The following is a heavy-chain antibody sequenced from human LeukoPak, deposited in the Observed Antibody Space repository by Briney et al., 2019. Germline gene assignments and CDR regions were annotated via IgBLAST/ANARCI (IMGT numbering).Heavy chain of an antibody. CDR2: INHSGST. V-gene: IGHV4-34*01. J-gene: IGHJ6*02. CDR3: ARVYSSSWYYYYYYYGMDV. D-gene: IGHD6-13*01. Sequence: SETLSLTCAVYGGSFSGYYWSWIRQPPGKGLEWIGEINHSGSTNYNPSLKSRVTISVDTSKNQFSLKLSSVTAADTAVYYCARVYSSSWYYYYYYYGMDVWGQGTTVTVSS. CDR1: GGSFSGYY.